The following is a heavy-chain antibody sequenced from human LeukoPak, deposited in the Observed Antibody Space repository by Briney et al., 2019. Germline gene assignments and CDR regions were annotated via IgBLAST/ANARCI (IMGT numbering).Heavy chain of an antibody. J-gene: IGHJ4*02. V-gene: IGHV3-23*01. CDR3: SKDLEWDPRSRDY. CDR1: VFPFSGSA. Sequence: GGSLRLSRAASVFPFSGSAMSGAPHAPGRGLERGSGITGGGGSTYYADSGEGRFTTTRDNSKNTLYLQKSTETDENTAVDRCSKDLEWDPRSRDYWAQGTLVTVSS. CDR2: ITGGGGST. D-gene: IGHD1-26*01.